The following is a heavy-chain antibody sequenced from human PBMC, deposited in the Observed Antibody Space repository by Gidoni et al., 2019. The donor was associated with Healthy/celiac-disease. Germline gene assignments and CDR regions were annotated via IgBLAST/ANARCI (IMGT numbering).Heavy chain of an antibody. D-gene: IGHD6-6*01. CDR2: SSRSSSYI. Sequence: EVQLVESGGCLVKPGGSLRLSCPASGFPFSSYSMNWVRQAPGKGLEWVSSSSRSSSYIDYADSVKGRFTSSRDNAKNSRYLQMNSLRAEDTAVYYCARGYIAARLSASGGMDVWGQGTTVTVSS. CDR1: GFPFSSYS. CDR3: ARGYIAARLSASGGMDV. J-gene: IGHJ6*02. V-gene: IGHV3-21*01.